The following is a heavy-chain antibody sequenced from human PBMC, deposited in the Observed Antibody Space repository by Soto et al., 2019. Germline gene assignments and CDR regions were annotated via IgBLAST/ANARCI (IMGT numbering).Heavy chain of an antibody. D-gene: IGHD2-2*01. V-gene: IGHV4-59*01. CDR3: AALLTPAATAEY. Sequence: SETLSLTCTVSDGSIRSYYWSCIRLPPGKGLEYIGYVHYSGSSNYNPSLKSRATISVDTPKNQFSLRMSSVTPADTAVYYCAALLTPAATAEYWGQGTLVTVSS. J-gene: IGHJ4*02. CDR2: VHYSGSS. CDR1: DGSIRSYY.